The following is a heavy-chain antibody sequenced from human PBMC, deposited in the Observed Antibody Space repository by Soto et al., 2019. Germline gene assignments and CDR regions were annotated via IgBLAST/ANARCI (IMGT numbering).Heavy chain of an antibody. J-gene: IGHJ1*01. V-gene: IGHV4-39*01. CDR3: SRHSWLQLLPQH. D-gene: IGHD5-12*01. CDR1: GGSISSSSYY. Sequence: ETLSLTCTVSGGSISSSSYYWGWIRQPPGKGLEWIGGIYYSGSTYYNPSLKSRVTISVDTSKNQFSLKLSSVTAADTAAYYCSRHSWLQLLPQHWGPGTLVPVSS. CDR2: IYYSGST.